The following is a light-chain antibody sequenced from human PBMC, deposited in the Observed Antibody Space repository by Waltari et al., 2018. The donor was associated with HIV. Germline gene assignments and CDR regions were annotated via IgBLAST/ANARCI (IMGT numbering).Light chain of an antibody. CDR3: HQRSKWPT. V-gene: IGKV3-11*01. CDR2: DTS. Sequence: EILLTQSPATLSLSPGERATLSCRPSQTLDRYLSWYQNKTGQAPRLLIYDTSNRAPGIPARFSGSGSGTDFTLTISGLEPEDSAIYYCHQRSKWPTFGGGTKVEI. CDR1: QTLDRY. J-gene: IGKJ4*01.